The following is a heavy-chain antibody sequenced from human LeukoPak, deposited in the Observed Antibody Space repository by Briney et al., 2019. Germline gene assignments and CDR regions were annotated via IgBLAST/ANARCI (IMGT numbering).Heavy chain of an antibody. CDR1: GGTFSSYT. V-gene: IGHV1-69*04. Sequence: SVKVSCKASGGTFSSYTISWVRQAPGQGLEWMGRIIPILGIANYAQKFQGRVTITADKSTSTAYMELSSLRSEDTAVYYCARETVTTVSWFDPWGQGTLVTVSS. J-gene: IGHJ5*02. D-gene: IGHD4-11*01. CDR2: IIPILGIA. CDR3: ARETVTTVSWFDP.